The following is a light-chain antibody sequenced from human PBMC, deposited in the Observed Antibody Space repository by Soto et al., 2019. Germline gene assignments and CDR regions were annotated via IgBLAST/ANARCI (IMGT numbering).Light chain of an antibody. J-gene: IGLJ1*01. CDR2: DVS. CDR3: SSYTTSNTRQIV. V-gene: IGLV2-14*03. CDR1: ISDVGGYNY. Sequence: QSALPQPASVSGSPGQSITISCNGTISDVGGYNYVSWYQHHPGKAPKLIIYDVSNRPSGVSNRFSGSKSGNTASLTISGLQPEDEADYYCSSYTTSNTRQIVFGTGTKVTVL.